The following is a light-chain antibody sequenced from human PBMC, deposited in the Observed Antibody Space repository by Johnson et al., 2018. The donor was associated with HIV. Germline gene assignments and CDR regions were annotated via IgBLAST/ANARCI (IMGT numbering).Light chain of an antibody. CDR3: GTWDSSLSAHYV. CDR2: ENN. J-gene: IGLJ1*01. Sequence: QSVLTQPPSVSAAPGQKVTISCSGTSSNIGNNYVSWYQQFPGTAPKLLIYENNKRPSGIPDRFSGSKSGTSATLGITGLQTGDEAYYYCGTWDSSLSAHYVFGTGTKITV. CDR1: SSNIGNNY. V-gene: IGLV1-51*02.